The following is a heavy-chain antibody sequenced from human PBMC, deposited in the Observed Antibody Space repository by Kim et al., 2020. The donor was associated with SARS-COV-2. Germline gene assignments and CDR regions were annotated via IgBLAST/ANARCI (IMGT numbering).Heavy chain of an antibody. V-gene: IGHV3-21*01. Sequence: GGSLRLSCAASGFTFSSYSMNWVRQAPGKGLEWVSSISSSSSYIYYADSVKGRFTISRDNAKNSLYLQMNSLRAEDTAVYYCARKYYDFWSGYGDYYYYGMDVWGQGTTVTVSS. CDR2: ISSSSSYI. D-gene: IGHD3-3*01. J-gene: IGHJ6*02. CDR1: GFTFSSYS. CDR3: ARKYYDFWSGYGDYYYYGMDV.